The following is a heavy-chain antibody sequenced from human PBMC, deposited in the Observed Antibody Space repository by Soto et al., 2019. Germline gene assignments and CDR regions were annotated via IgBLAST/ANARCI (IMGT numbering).Heavy chain of an antibody. Sequence: VQLVQSGAEVKKPGSSVKVSCKASGGTFSSYAISWVRQAPGQGLEWMGGIIPIFGTANYAEKFQGRVTHPTDESTSRADMELRSLRSEDTAGYYCASLPGGRAYYYGMDAGGQGTRVTVSS. CDR3: ASLPGGRAYYYGMDA. CDR2: IIPIFGTA. V-gene: IGHV1-69*05. D-gene: IGHD2-15*01. CDR1: GGTFSSYA. J-gene: IGHJ6*02.